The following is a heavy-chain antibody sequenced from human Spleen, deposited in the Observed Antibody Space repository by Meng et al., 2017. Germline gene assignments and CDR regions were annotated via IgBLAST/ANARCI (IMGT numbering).Heavy chain of an antibody. CDR1: GFTFSTYA. D-gene: IGHD1-14*01. CDR3: AKDNHY. J-gene: IGHJ4*02. Sequence: VQLEESGGGLIQPGGSLRLSCTASGFTFSTYAMHWVRQAPGKGLEWVAVISYDGSNRYYADSVKGRFTISRDNSKNTLYLQMNSLRAEDTAVDYCAKDNHYWGQGTLVTVSS. V-gene: IGHV3-30*18. CDR2: ISYDGSNR.